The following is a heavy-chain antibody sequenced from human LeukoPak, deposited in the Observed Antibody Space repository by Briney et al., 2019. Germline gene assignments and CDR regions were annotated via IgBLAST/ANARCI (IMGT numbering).Heavy chain of an antibody. Sequence: ASVKVSCKASGYTFTGYYTHWVRQAPGQGLEWMGWINPNSGGTNYAQKFQGRVTMARDTSISTAYMELSRLRSDDTAVYYCARDPTSYDSSGYTIAGGDYWGQGTLVTVSS. CDR1: GYTFTGYY. CDR3: ARDPTSYDSSGYTIAGGDY. D-gene: IGHD3-22*01. V-gene: IGHV1-2*02. J-gene: IGHJ4*02. CDR2: INPNSGGT.